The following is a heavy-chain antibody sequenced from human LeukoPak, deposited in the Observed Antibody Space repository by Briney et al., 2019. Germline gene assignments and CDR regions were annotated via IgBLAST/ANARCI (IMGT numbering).Heavy chain of an antibody. J-gene: IGHJ5*02. V-gene: IGHV1-2*02. D-gene: IGHD1-1*01. CDR3: PRGSITNWNSFDP. CDR2: INPKSGGT. Sequence: ASVKVSCKASGYVFTDYSIRWVRQAPGQGLEWVGWINPKSGGTNSAQKFQGRVTMTRDTSITTAYMELSRLTSDDTAVYYCPRGSITNWNSFDPWGQGTLVTVSS. CDR1: GYVFTDYS.